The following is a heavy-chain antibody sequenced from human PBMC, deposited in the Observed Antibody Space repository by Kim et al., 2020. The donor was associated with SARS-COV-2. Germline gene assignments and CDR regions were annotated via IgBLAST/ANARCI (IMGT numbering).Heavy chain of an antibody. D-gene: IGHD3-22*01. Sequence: GESLKISCKGSGYSFTSYWIGWVRQMPGKGLEWMGIIYPGDSDTRYSPSFQGQVTISADKSINTAYLQWSSLKASDTAMYYCAKTYYYDSSGYYSDAFDIWGQGTMVTVSS. CDR3: AKTYYYDSSGYYSDAFDI. J-gene: IGHJ3*02. CDR2: IYPGDSDT. V-gene: IGHV5-51*01. CDR1: GYSFTSYW.